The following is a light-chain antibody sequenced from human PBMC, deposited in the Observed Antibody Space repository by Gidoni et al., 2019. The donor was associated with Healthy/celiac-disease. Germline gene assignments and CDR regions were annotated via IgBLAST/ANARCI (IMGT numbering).Light chain of an antibody. CDR3: QQYDNHPAVF. V-gene: IGKV1-33*01. CDR2: DAS. CDR1: QDISNY. Sequence: IHLTQSPSSLSSSVGDRVTITCQASQDISNYLHWYQQKPGEAPTLLIYDASNLETGGPSRFSGSGSGTDFTFTISSLQPEDIATYYCQQYDNHPAVFFGPGTKVEIK. J-gene: IGKJ3*01.